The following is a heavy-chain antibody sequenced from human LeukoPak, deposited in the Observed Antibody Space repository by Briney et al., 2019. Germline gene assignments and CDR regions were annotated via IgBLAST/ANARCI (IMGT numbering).Heavy chain of an antibody. CDR2: ISAYNGNT. Sequence: ASVKVSCKASGYTFTSYGISWVRQAPGQGLEWMGWISAYNGNTNYAQKLQGRVAMTTDTSTSTAYMELRSLRSDDTAVYYCAREGGDSSGWYFYYYYMDVWGKGTTVTVSS. J-gene: IGHJ6*03. CDR1: GYTFTSYG. CDR3: AREGGDSSGWYFYYYYMDV. V-gene: IGHV1-18*01. D-gene: IGHD6-19*01.